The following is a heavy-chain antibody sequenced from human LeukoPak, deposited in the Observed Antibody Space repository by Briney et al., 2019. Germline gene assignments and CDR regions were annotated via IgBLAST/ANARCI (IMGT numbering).Heavy chain of an antibody. D-gene: IGHD1-14*01. V-gene: IGHV4-59*01. J-gene: IGHJ4*02. Sequence: SETLSLTCTVSGGSISSYYWSWIRQPPGRGLEWIGSIHYSGSTSYNPSLKSRVTISVDTSKNQFSLKVSSVTAADTAVYYCARGGVTPDYWGQGTLVTVSS. CDR1: GGSISSYY. CDR2: IHYSGST. CDR3: ARGGVTPDY.